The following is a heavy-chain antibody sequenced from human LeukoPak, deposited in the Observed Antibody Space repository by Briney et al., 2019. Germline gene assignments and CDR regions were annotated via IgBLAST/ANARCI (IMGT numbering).Heavy chain of an antibody. CDR2: IRSKAYGGTT. V-gene: IGHV3-49*04. J-gene: IGHJ6*02. CDR1: GFTFGDYA. CDR3: TREYGDYPCYYGMDV. D-gene: IGHD4-17*01. Sequence: GGSLRLSWTASGFTFGDYAMSWVRQAPVKGLEWVGFIRSKAYGGTTEYAASVKGRFTISRDDSKSIAYLQMDSLKTEDTAVYYCTREYGDYPCYYGMDVWGQGTTVTVSS.